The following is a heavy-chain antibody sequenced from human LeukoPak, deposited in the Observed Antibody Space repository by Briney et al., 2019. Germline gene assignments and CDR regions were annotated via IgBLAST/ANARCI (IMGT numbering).Heavy chain of an antibody. D-gene: IGHD1-26*01. CDR3: ARDGIVGSPLFKFDY. Sequence: GGSLRLSCAASGFTFNNYAIHWVRQAPGKGLEWVAIISFDGGNKYYADSVKGRFTISRDNSKNTLYLQMNSLRAEDAAVYYCARDGIVGSPLFKFDYWGQGTLVTVSS. J-gene: IGHJ4*02. CDR2: ISFDGGNK. V-gene: IGHV3-30-3*01. CDR1: GFTFNNYA.